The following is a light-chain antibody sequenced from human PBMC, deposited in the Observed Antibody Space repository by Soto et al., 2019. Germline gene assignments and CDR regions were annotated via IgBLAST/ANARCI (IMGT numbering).Light chain of an antibody. CDR2: GAS. J-gene: IGKJ5*01. CDR3: QVRTNWSIA. V-gene: IGKV3-11*01. Sequence: EIVLTQSPATLSLSPGERATLSCRASETIRNLLAWYQQRPGQAPRLLIYGASTRATGIPARCSGTGSGTDFTLTINNLEPEDFAVYYCQVRTNWSIAFGRGTRLE. CDR1: ETIRNL.